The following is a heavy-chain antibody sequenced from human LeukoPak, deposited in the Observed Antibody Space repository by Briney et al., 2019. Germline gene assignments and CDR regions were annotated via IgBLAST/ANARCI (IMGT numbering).Heavy chain of an antibody. V-gene: IGHV3-9*01. J-gene: IGHJ6*03. D-gene: IGHD3-10*01. CDR1: GFTFDDYA. CDR2: ISWNSGSI. Sequence: LSGRSLRLSCAASGFTFDDYAMHWVRQAPGKGLEWVSGISWNSGSIGYADSVKGRFTISRDNAKNSLYLQMNSLRAEDTAVYYCAKDLLRGEIYYYYYYMDVWGKGTTVTVSS. CDR3: AKDLLRGEIYYYYYYMDV.